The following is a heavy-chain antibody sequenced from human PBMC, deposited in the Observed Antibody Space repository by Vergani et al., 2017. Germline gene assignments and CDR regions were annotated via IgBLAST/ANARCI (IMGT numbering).Heavy chain of an antibody. CDR3: ARGRRGGYCSGGSCYFWFDP. V-gene: IGHV4-34*01. D-gene: IGHD2-15*01. Sequence: QVQLQQWGAGLLKPSETLSLTCAVYGGSSSGYYWSWIRQPPGKGLEWIGEINHSGSTNYNPSLKSRVTISVDTSKNQFSLKLSSVTAADTAVYYCARGRRGGYCSGGSCYFWFDPWGQGTLVTVSS. J-gene: IGHJ5*02. CDR2: INHSGST. CDR1: GGSSSGYY.